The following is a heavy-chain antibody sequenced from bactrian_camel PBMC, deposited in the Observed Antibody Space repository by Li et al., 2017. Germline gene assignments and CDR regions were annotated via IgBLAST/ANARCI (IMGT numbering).Heavy chain of an antibody. CDR3: AADRRLTRIAHCGSWSRRPTSPY. Sequence: QLVESGGGSVQAGGSLRLSCAASGYTYFRNTCMGWFRQVPGNGREGVATIYTGGDTTYYAQSVEGRFTISQDSAKNTVYLQMNSLKPEDTAMYYCAADRRLTRIAHCGSWSRRPTSPYWGQGTQVTVS. CDR1: GYTYFRNTC. CDR2: IYTGGDTT. V-gene: IGHV3S25*01. J-gene: IGHJ4*01. D-gene: IGHD2*01.